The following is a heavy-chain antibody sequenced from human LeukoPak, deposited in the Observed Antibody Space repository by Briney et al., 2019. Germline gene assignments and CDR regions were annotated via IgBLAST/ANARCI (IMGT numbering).Heavy chain of an antibody. D-gene: IGHD3-3*01. CDR1: GGSISSGGYS. CDR2: IYYSGST. CDR3: ARVRGDYDFWSGYLTKNYYYYYYMDV. J-gene: IGHJ6*03. Sequence: SETLSLTCTVSGGSISSGGYSWSWIRQHPGKGLEWIGYIYYSGSTYYNPSLKSRVTISVDTSKNQFSLKLSSVTAADTAVYYCARVRGDYDFWSGYLTKNYYYYYYMDVWGKGTTVTVSS. V-gene: IGHV4-31*03.